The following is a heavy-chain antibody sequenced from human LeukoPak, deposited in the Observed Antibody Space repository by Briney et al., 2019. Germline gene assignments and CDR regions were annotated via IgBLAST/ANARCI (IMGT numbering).Heavy chain of an antibody. Sequence: GGSLRLSCAASGFTFSSYGMHWVRQAPGKGLEWVAVIWYDGSNKHYADSVKGRFTISRDNSKNTLYLQMNSLRAEDTAVYYCAKDRTAVLLWFGESSYWGQGTLVTVSS. J-gene: IGHJ4*02. D-gene: IGHD3-10*01. V-gene: IGHV3-33*06. CDR1: GFTFSSYG. CDR3: AKDRTAVLLWFGESSY. CDR2: IWYDGSNK.